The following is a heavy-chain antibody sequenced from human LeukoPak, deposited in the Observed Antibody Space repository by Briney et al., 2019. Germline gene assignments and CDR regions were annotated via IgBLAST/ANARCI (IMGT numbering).Heavy chain of an antibody. Sequence: SETLSLTCTVSGGSISSYYWSWIRQPPGKGLEWIGYIYYSGCTNYNPSLKSRVTISVDTSKNQFSLKLSSVTAADTAVYYCARVPVDCSGGSCSDYYYYYMDVWGKGTTVTVSS. CDR3: ARVPVDCSGGSCSDYYYYYMDV. J-gene: IGHJ6*03. D-gene: IGHD2-15*01. CDR1: GGSISSYY. V-gene: IGHV4-59*01. CDR2: IYYSGCT.